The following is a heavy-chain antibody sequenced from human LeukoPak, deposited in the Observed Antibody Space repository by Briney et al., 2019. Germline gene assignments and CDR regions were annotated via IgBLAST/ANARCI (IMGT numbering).Heavy chain of an antibody. D-gene: IGHD1-26*01. CDR2: IYYSGST. J-gene: IGHJ6*03. V-gene: IGHV4-59*12. CDR1: GGSISSYY. CDR3: ARVSASVGAPMDV. Sequence: SETLSLTCTVSGGSISSYYWSWIRQPPGKGLEWIGYIYYSGSTYYNPSLKSRVTLSVDTSKNQFSLKLSSVTAADTAVYYCARVSASVGAPMDVWGKGTMVTVSS.